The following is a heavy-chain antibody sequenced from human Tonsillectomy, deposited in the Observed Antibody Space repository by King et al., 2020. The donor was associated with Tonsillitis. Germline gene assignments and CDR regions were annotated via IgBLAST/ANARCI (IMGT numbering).Heavy chain of an antibody. Sequence: VQLVESGGGLVQRGGSLRLSCAASGFTFSSFAMSWVRQSPGKGLEWVSGISGSGGSTYSADSVKGRFTISRDNSKNTLYLQMNSLRAEDTAVYYCAKDKVATMPLDAFDFWGQGTTVTVSS. J-gene: IGHJ3*01. V-gene: IGHV3-23*04. CDR3: AKDKVATMPLDAFDF. D-gene: IGHD5-12*01. CDR2: ISGSGGST. CDR1: GFTFSSFA.